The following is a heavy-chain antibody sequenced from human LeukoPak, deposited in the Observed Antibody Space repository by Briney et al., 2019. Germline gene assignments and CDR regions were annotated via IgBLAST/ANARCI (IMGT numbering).Heavy chain of an antibody. CDR2: IYYSGST. CDR3: ARDHWASKGAFDI. CDR1: GGSISSGGYY. J-gene: IGHJ3*02. D-gene: IGHD3-16*01. Sequence: PSETLSLTCTVSGGSISSGGYYWSWIRQHPGKGLEWIGYIYYSGSTYYNPSLKSRVTISVDTSKNQFSLKLSSVTAADTAVYYCARDHWASKGAFDIRGQGTMVTVSS. V-gene: IGHV4-31*03.